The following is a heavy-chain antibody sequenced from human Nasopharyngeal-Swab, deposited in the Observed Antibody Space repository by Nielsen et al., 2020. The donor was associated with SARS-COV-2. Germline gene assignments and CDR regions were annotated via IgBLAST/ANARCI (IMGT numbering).Heavy chain of an antibody. Sequence: SETLSLTCAVSGGSISSSNWWSWVRQPPGKGLEWIGEIYHSGSTNYNPSLKSRVTISVDKSKNQFSLKLSSVTAADTAVYYCAPLAPGYCSSTSCSIDAFDIWGQGTMVTVSS. CDR1: GGSISSSNW. CDR3: APLAPGYCSSTSCSIDAFDI. V-gene: IGHV4-4*02. CDR2: IYHSGST. D-gene: IGHD2-2*01. J-gene: IGHJ3*02.